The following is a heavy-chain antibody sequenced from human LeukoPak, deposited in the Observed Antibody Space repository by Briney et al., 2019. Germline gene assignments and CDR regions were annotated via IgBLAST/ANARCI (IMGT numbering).Heavy chain of an antibody. CDR3: VRGVGGEYFYFDR. V-gene: IGHV4-30-4*07. CDR2: IYHSGAA. CDR1: GDSISSDGHS. D-gene: IGHD1-26*01. J-gene: IGHJ4*02. Sequence: SETLSLTCGVSGDSISSDGHSWSWIRQPPGKGLEWVGYIYHSGAAYHNLSLKSRLALSVDTSNNQFSLRLRSVTAADTAVYYCVRGVGGEYFYFDRWGQGALVTVSA.